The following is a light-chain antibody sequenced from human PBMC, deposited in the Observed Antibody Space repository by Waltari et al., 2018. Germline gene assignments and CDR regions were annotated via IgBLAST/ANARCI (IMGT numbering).Light chain of an antibody. Sequence: ETVLTQSPGTLSLSPGERATLPCRASQSVSSSYLAWYQQKPGQAPRLLIYGASSRATGIPDRFSGSGSGTDFTLTISRLEPEDFAVYYCQQYGSSFITFGQGTRLEIK. CDR1: QSVSSSY. V-gene: IGKV3-20*01. CDR2: GAS. CDR3: QQYGSSFIT. J-gene: IGKJ5*01.